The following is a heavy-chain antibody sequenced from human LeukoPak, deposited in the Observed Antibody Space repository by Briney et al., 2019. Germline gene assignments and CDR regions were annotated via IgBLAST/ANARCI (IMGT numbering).Heavy chain of an antibody. J-gene: IGHJ4*02. CDR2: IKQDGSEK. D-gene: IGHD3-10*01. Sequence: PGGSLRLSCEASEFTFTTYWMSWVRQAPGKGLEWVANIKQDGSEKYYVDSVKGRFTISRDNAKNLVYLQMNSLRAEDTAVYYCARLSEMLRGPEVIYYFEHWGQGTLVTVSS. CDR3: ARLSEMLRGPEVIYYFEH. V-gene: IGHV3-7*01. CDR1: EFTFTTYW.